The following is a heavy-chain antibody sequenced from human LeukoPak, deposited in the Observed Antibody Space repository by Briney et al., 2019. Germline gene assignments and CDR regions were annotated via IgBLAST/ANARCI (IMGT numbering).Heavy chain of an antibody. Sequence: LRLSCAASGFSLSAYWMTWIRQPPGKGLEWIGYIYHSGSTYYNPSLKSRVTISVDTSKNQFSLKLSSVTAADTAVYYCAREGYCSGGSCYFSSHYYHYGMDVWGQGTTVTVSS. V-gene: IGHV4-30-2*01. J-gene: IGHJ6*02. CDR2: IYHSGST. CDR1: GFSLSAYW. CDR3: AREGYCSGGSCYFSSHYYHYGMDV. D-gene: IGHD2-15*01.